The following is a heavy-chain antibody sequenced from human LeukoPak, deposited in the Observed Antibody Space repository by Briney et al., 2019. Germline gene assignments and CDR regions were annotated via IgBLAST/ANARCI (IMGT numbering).Heavy chain of an antibody. Sequence: GGSLRLSCAASGFAFNNYGFHWVRQAPGKGLEWVAVISYDGGNKYYADSVKGRFTISRDNSRNTLYLQMNSLRPEDTAVYYCARDGFVDTPMVSTFLDYWGQGTLVTVSS. V-gene: IGHV3-30*03. D-gene: IGHD5-18*01. CDR2: ISYDGGNK. CDR3: ARDGFVDTPMVSTFLDY. CDR1: GFAFNNYG. J-gene: IGHJ4*02.